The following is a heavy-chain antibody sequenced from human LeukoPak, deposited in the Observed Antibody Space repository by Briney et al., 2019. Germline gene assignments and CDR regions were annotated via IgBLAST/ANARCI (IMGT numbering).Heavy chain of an antibody. CDR3: ATTVGATGPNFDY. Sequence: GASVKVSCKASGYTFTSYHMHWVRQAPGQGLEWMGIINPSGGSTSYAQKFQGRVTMTRDTSISTAYMELSRLRSDDTAVYYCATTVGATGPNFDYWGQGTLVTVSS. J-gene: IGHJ4*02. CDR2: INPSGGST. V-gene: IGHV1-46*01. D-gene: IGHD1-26*01. CDR1: GYTFTSYH.